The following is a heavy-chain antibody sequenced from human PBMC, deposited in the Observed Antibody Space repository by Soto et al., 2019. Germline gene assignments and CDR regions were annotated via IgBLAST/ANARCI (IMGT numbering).Heavy chain of an antibody. D-gene: IGHD5-12*01. Sequence: SETLSLTCTVSSGSISSYYWGWVRQPPGKGLEWIGYIHYTGNTNSNPSLKGRVTLSIDPSWNQFSLKLRSVTAADTAVYYCAREGGVATPIGMDVWGQGTTVTVSS. J-gene: IGHJ6*02. CDR2: IHYTGNT. CDR3: AREGGVATPIGMDV. CDR1: SGSISSYY. V-gene: IGHV4-59*01.